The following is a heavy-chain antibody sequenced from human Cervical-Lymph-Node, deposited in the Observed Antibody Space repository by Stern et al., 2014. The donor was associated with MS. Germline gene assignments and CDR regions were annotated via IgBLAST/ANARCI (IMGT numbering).Heavy chain of an antibody. CDR3: TYDPDF. CDR2: IYWNDEK. V-gene: IGHV2-5*01. CDR1: GFSLDTRGEG. Sequence: ESGPTLVKPTQTLTLTCSFSGFSLDTRGEGVGWIRQPPGKALEWLALIYWNDEKRYSPSLEHRLSITKDTSKNQVVLTMTNMDPVDTGTYYCTYDPDFWGQGTLVTVSS. J-gene: IGHJ4*02.